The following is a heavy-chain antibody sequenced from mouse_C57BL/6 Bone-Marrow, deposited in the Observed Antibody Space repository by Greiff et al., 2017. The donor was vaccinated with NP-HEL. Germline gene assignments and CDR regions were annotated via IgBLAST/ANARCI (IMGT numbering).Heavy chain of an antibody. V-gene: IGHV5-15*01. Sequence: EVNLVESGGGLVQPGGSLKLSCAASGFTFSDYGMAWVRQAPRKGPEWVAFISNLAYSIYYADTVTGRFTISREHAKNTLCLEMSSLRAEDTAMYYCARLGSGSSSWCAYWGEGTLVTVSA. CDR1: GFTFSDYG. D-gene: IGHD1-1*01. J-gene: IGHJ3*01. CDR2: ISNLAYSI. CDR3: ARLGSGSSSWCAY.